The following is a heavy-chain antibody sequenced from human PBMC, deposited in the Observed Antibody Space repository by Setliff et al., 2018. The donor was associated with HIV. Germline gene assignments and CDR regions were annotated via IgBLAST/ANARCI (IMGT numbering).Heavy chain of an antibody. CDR2: ISSSGSAI. CDR3: ARAKEGSSGWYN. J-gene: IGHJ4*02. Sequence: GGSLRLSCAASGFTFSSYEMNWVRQAPGKGLEWFSYISSSGSAIYYADSVKGRFTISRDNAKKSLYLQMNSLRAEDTAVYYCARAKEGSSGWYNWGQGTLVTVSS. D-gene: IGHD6-19*01. V-gene: IGHV3-48*03. CDR1: GFTFSSYE.